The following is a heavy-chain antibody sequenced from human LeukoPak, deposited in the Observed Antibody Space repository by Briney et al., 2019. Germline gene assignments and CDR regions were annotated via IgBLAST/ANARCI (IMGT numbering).Heavy chain of an antibody. CDR1: GFTFSSYA. CDR3: AKDRSWTYGPYGSGSYCYDY. Sequence: PGGSLRLSCAASGFTFSSYAMSWVRQAPGKGLEWVSAISGSGGSTYYADPVKGRFTISRDNSKNTLYLQMNSLRAEDTAVYYCAKDRSWTYGPYGSGSYCYDYWGQGTLVTVSS. CDR2: ISGSGGST. J-gene: IGHJ4*02. V-gene: IGHV3-23*01. D-gene: IGHD3-10*01.